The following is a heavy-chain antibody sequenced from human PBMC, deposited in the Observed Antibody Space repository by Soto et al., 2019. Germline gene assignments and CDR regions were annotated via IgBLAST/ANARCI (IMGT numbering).Heavy chain of an antibody. CDR3: ARAPRGNYGYPSYFDY. CDR2: IYYSGST. CDR1: GASIRSGDYY. V-gene: IGHV4-30-4*01. J-gene: IGHJ4*02. D-gene: IGHD3-10*01. Sequence: LSLTCTVSGASIRSGDYYWSCIRHPPGKGLEWIGYIYYSGSTSLNPSLKSRIIISVDTSRNQFSLRLRSVTAADTAVYYCARAPRGNYGYPSYFDYWGQGTLVTVSS.